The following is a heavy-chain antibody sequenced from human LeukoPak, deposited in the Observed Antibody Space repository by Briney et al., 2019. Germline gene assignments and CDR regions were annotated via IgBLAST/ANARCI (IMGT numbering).Heavy chain of an antibody. Sequence: SETLSLTCTVSGGSVSSGSYYWSWIRQPPGKGLEWIGYIYYSGSTNYNPSLKSRVTISVDTSKNQFSLKLSSVTAADTAVYYCARSSGYLPWRHFDYWGQGTLVTVSS. V-gene: IGHV4-61*01. D-gene: IGHD3-22*01. CDR2: IYYSGST. CDR1: GGSVSSGSYY. J-gene: IGHJ4*02. CDR3: ARSSGYLPWRHFDY.